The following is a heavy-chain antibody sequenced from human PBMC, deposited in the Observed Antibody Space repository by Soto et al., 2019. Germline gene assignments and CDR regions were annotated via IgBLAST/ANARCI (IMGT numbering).Heavy chain of an antibody. V-gene: IGHV3-33*01. J-gene: IGHJ4*02. Sequence: QVQLVESGGGVVQPGRSLRLSCAASGFTFSSYGMHWVRQAPGKGLEWVAVIWYDGSNKYYADSVKGRFTISRDNSKNTLYLQMNSLRAEDTAVYYCAREFGLRLGELSALDYWGQGTLVTVSS. D-gene: IGHD3-16*02. CDR2: IWYDGSNK. CDR3: AREFGLRLGELSALDY. CDR1: GFTFSSYG.